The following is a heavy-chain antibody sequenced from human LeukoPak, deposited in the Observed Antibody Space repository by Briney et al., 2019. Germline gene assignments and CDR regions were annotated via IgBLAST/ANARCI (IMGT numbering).Heavy chain of an antibody. V-gene: IGHV3-23*01. D-gene: IGHD2-21*02. CDR1: GFTFSSYA. CDR3: AKDFRYCGGGCVRGSPDY. J-gene: IGHJ4*02. Sequence: GGSLRLSCAASGFTFSSYAMSWVRQPPGKGLEWVSAISSSGGNTYYADSVQGWFTISRDNSKNTLYLQMNSLRAEDMAVYYCAKDFRYCGGGCVRGSPDYWGQGTLVTVSS. CDR2: ISSSGGNT.